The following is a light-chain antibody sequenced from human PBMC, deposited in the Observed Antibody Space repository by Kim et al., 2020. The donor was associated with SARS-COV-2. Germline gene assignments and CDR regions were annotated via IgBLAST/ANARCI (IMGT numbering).Light chain of an antibody. CDR3: AAWDDSLGTWV. Sequence: PGQGVTISCSGGSSNIGSNDGFWYHQDPGTAPRLLIYNSNQPPGVPARISGSKSGTSASLAISGLRSEDEADYYCAAWDDSLGTWVFGGGTQLTVL. J-gene: IGLJ3*02. CDR2: NSN. CDR1: SSNIGSND. V-gene: IGLV1-47*01.